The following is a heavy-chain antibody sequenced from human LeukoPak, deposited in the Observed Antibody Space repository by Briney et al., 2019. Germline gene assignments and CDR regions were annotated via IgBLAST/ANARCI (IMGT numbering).Heavy chain of an antibody. CDR2: ISGSGGST. Sequence: PGGFLRLSCAASGFTFSSYAMSWVRQAPGKGLEWVSAISGSGGSTYYADSVKGRFTISRDNSKNTLYLQMNSLRAEDTAVYYCAKVGSIVVVPAAKPVYFDYWGQGTLVTVSS. D-gene: IGHD2-2*01. CDR1: GFTFSSYA. J-gene: IGHJ4*02. CDR3: AKVGSIVVVPAAKPVYFDY. V-gene: IGHV3-23*01.